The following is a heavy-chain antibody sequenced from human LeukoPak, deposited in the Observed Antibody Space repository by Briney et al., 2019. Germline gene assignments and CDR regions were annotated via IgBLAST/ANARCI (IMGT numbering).Heavy chain of an antibody. V-gene: IGHV3-7*03. CDR1: GFPFSSYS. CDR3: ARSIPYGTTWYGRSDY. CDR2: IKPDGTTK. J-gene: IGHJ4*02. Sequence: GGSLRLSCAASGFPFSSYSMTWVRQAPGKGLEWVANIKPDGTTKFYVDPVKGRFTISRDNALNSLYLQMNSLRAEDTAIYYCARSIPYGTTWYGRSDYWGQGTLVTVSS. D-gene: IGHD6-13*01.